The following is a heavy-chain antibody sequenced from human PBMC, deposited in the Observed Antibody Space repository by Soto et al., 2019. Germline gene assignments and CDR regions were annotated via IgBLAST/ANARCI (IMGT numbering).Heavy chain of an antibody. V-gene: IGHV1-3*01. CDR1: GYTFTSYA. D-gene: IGHD3-22*01. J-gene: IGHJ4*02. CDR2: INAGNGNT. CDR3: ARRSGYYYVDY. Sequence: QVQLVQSGAEVKKPGASVKVSCKASGYTFTSYAMHWVRQAPGQRLEWMGWINAGNGNTKYSQKFHGRVTITRDTSASTAYIELTSLRSEDTAVYYCARRSGYYYVDYWGQGTLVTVSS.